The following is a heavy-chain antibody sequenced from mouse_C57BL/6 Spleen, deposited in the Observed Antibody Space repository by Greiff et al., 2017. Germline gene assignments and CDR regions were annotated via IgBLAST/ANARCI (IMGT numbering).Heavy chain of an antibody. V-gene: IGHV10-1*01. Sequence: EVQLVESGGGLVQPKGSLKLSCAASGFSFNTYAMNWVRQAPGKGLEWVARIRSKSNNYATYYADSLKDRFTISRDDSESMHYLQMNNVKTEDTAMYYCVRRSFAYWGQGTLVTVSA. J-gene: IGHJ3*01. CDR3: VRRSFAY. CDR1: GFSFNTYA. CDR2: IRSKSNNYAT.